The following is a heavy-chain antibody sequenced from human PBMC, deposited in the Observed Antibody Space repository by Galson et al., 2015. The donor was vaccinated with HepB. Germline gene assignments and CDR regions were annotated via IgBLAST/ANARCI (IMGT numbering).Heavy chain of an antibody. D-gene: IGHD6-19*01. CDR3: ARGYSSGLTTSYYYGMDV. V-gene: IGHV1-18*01. J-gene: IGHJ6*02. Sequence: SVKVSCKASGYTFINYGITWVRQAPGQGLEWLGWISTFNGNTNYAQKLQGRVTMTTDTSTSTAYMDLRSLRSDVTAVYYCARGYSSGLTTSYYYGMDVWGQGTTVTVSS. CDR1: GYTFINYG. CDR2: ISTFNGNT.